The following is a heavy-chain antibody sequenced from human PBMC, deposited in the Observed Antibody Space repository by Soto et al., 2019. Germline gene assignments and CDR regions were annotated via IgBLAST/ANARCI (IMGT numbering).Heavy chain of an antibody. Sequence: ASVKVSCKASGYTFIGYEMHWVRQAPGQGLEWMGLMNPNSGATRIAQKFQGRVTMTRDTSISTAYMELSRLRSEDTAVFYCAREFYGGNDYWGQGTLVTVSS. J-gene: IGHJ4*02. CDR1: GYTFIGYE. D-gene: IGHD4-17*01. CDR3: AREFYGGNDY. V-gene: IGHV1-2*02. CDR2: MNPNSGAT.